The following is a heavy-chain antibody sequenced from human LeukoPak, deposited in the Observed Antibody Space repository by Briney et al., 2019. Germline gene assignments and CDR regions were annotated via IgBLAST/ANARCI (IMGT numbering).Heavy chain of an antibody. V-gene: IGHV4-59*01. CDR1: GGSISSYY. Sequence: PSETLSLTCTVSGGSISSYYWSWIRQPPGKGLEWIGYIYYSGSTNYNPSLKSRVTISVDTSKNQFSLKLSSVTAADTAVYYCARTSLVDCLDLWGRGTLVTVSS. CDR3: ARTSLVDCLDL. CDR2: IYYSGST. D-gene: IGHD2-21*02. J-gene: IGHJ2*01.